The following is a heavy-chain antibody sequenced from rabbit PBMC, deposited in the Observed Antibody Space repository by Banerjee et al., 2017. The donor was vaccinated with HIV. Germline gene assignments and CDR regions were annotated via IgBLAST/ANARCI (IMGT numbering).Heavy chain of an antibody. CDR2: IYAGSSGST. CDR3: ARDVGSSYPPRLDL. Sequence: QSLEESGGDLVKPGASLTLTCTASGFSFSSSCWICWVRQAPGKGLEWIACIYAGSSGSTYYASWAKGRFTISKTSSTTVTLQMTSLTVADTATYFCARDVGSSYPPRLDLWGPGTLVTVS. D-gene: IGHD8-1*01. V-gene: IGHV1S40*01. J-gene: IGHJ3*01. CDR1: GFSFSSSCW.